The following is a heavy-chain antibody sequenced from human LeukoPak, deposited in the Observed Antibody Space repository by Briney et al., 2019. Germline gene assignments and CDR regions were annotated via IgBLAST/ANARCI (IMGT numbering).Heavy chain of an antibody. CDR3: ARDPEYSSSVVP. CDR2: IYTSGST. V-gene: IGHV4-4*07. J-gene: IGHJ5*02. CDR1: GGSISSYY. Sequence: SETLSLTCTVSGGSISSYYWSWIRQPAGKGLEWIGRIYTSGSTNYNPSLKSRVTMSVDTSKNQFSLRLSSVTAADTAVYYCARDPEYSSSVVPWGQGTLVTVSS. D-gene: IGHD6-13*01.